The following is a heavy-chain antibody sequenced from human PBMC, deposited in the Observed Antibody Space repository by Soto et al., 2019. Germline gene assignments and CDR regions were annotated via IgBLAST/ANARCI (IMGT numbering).Heavy chain of an antibody. J-gene: IGHJ4*02. CDR3: AKAPKGSSRHMPGY. CDR1: GFTFSSYA. D-gene: IGHD6-6*01. Sequence: PGGSLRLSCAASGFTFSSYAMSWVRQAPGKGLEWVSAISGSGGSTYYADSVKGRFTISRDNTKNTLYLQMNSLRAEDTAVYYCAKAPKGSSRHMPGYWGQGTLVTVSS. CDR2: ISGSGGST. V-gene: IGHV3-23*01.